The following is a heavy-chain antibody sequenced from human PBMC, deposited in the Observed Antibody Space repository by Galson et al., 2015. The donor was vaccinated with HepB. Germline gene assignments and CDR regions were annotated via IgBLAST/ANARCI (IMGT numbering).Heavy chain of an antibody. CDR2: IYYTGST. J-gene: IGHJ4*02. CDR1: GGSISRGDYY. V-gene: IGHV4-30-4*01. CDR3: AGQMFHYESSGYSAFDY. D-gene: IGHD3-22*01. Sequence: TLSLTCSVSGGSISRGDYYWSWIRQPPGKGLEWIGYIYYTGSTYYNPSLKSRLTVSVDTSRNKFSLKMNSVTAADTAVYYCAGQMFHYESSGYSAFDYWGQGTLVTVSS.